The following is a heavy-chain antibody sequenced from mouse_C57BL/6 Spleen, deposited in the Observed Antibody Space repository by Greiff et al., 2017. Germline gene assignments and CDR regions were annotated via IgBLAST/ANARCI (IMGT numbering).Heavy chain of an antibody. Sequence: VQLQQSGPGLVAPSQSLSITCTVSGFSLTSYGVSWVRQPPGKGLEWLGVIWGDGSTNYHSALISRLSISKDNSKSQVFLKLNRLQTDDTDTYYCAKLEGGLWSSYWYFDVWGTGTTVTVSS. V-gene: IGHV2-3*01. CDR1: GFSLTSYG. J-gene: IGHJ1*03. D-gene: IGHD1-1*02. CDR3: AKLEGGLWSSYWYFDV. CDR2: IWGDGST.